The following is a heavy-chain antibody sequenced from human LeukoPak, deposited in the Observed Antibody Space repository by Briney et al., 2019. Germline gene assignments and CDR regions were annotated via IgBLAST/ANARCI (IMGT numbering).Heavy chain of an antibody. V-gene: IGHV3-48*03. J-gene: IGHJ4*02. CDR1: GFTFSSYE. D-gene: IGHD3-9*01. CDR2: ISSSGSTI. CDR3: ARDSDILTGYGDFDY. Sequence: HPGGSLRLSCAASGFTFSSYEMNRVRQAPGKGLEWVSYISSSGSTIYYADSVKGRFTISRDNAKNSLYLQMNSLRAEDTAVYYCARDSDILTGYGDFDYWGQGTLVTVSS.